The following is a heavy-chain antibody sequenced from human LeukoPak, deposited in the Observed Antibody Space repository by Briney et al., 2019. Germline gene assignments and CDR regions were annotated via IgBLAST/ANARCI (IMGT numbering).Heavy chain of an antibody. CDR3: ARDAYYYGSGSDLDY. J-gene: IGHJ4*02. V-gene: IGHV3-48*03. Sequence: GGALRLSCAASVFTSSSYEMNGVRHAPEKGREWGSYISRSGSTIYYAHSVRGRFTISRDNAKNSLYLQMNSLRAKETAVYYCARDAYYYGSGSDLDYWGQGPLVTVSS. CDR2: ISRSGSTI. D-gene: IGHD3-10*01. CDR1: VFTSSSYE.